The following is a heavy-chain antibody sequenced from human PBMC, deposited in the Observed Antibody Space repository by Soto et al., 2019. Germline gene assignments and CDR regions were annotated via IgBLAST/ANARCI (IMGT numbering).Heavy chain of an antibody. CDR1: GYTFTSYL. J-gene: IGHJ5*02. CDR2: INTGNGNT. D-gene: IGHD2-2*01. CDR3: ANARFDA. V-gene: IGHV1-3*04. Sequence: QVQLVQSGAEVKKPGTSVKVSCKASGYTFTSYLMHWVRQAPGQRPEWMGWINTGNGNTKYSQKFQGRVTIARDTSASTVYMELSSLRSEDTAVYYCANARFDAWGQGTLVTVSS.